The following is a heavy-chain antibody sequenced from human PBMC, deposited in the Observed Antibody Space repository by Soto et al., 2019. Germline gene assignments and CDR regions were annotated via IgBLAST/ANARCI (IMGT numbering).Heavy chain of an antibody. CDR2: MQPSSGRT. CDR3: ARGVTAGVDY. J-gene: IGHJ4*02. Sequence: QVQLVQSGAEVRGSGASVKVSCKASGYSFTSLDINWVRQTTGQGLEWMGWMQPSSGRTGYAQKFQGRVTMTRDTSINTAYMELSSLTSDDTAFYYCARGVTAGVDYWGQGTLVTVSS. CDR1: GYSFTSLD. D-gene: IGHD1-26*01. V-gene: IGHV1-8*01.